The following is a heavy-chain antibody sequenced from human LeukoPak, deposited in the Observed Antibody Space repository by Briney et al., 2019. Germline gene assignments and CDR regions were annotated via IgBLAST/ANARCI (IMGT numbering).Heavy chain of an antibody. Sequence: GASVTVSFKSSGYTFTDYYMHWVGQAPGQGLEWMGWINPNSGGTNYAQKFQGRVTMTRDTSISTAYMELSRLRSDDTAVYYCARDYTKNMIVERFFDYWGQGTLVTVSS. J-gene: IGHJ4*02. V-gene: IGHV1-2*02. CDR3: ARDYTKNMIVERFFDY. D-gene: IGHD3-22*01. CDR2: INPNSGGT. CDR1: GYTFTDYY.